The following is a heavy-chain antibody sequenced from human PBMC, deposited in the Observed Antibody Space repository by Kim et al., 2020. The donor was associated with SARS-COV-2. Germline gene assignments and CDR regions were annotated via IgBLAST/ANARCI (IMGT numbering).Heavy chain of an antibody. V-gene: IGHV4-31*03. Sequence: SETLSLTCTVSGGSISSGGYYWSWIRQHPGKCLEWIGYIYYSGSTYYNPSLKSRVTISVDTSKNQFSLKLSSVTAADTAVYYCARVSPYLSSTRGPTIYSCYYYMDVWGKGTTVTVSS. CDR1: GGSISSGGYY. D-gene: IGHD2-2*01. CDR3: ARVSPYLSSTRGPTIYSCYYYMDV. J-gene: IGHJ6*03. CDR2: IYYSGST.